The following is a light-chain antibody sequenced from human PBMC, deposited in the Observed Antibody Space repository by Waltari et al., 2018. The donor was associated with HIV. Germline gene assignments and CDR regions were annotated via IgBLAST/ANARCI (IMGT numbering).Light chain of an antibody. Sequence: QSVLTQPPSASGTPGQRVTISCSGSSSNIGSYYVSWYQQLPGTAPKLLIYRNNQRPSGVPDRFSGSKSGTSASLAISGLRSEDEADYYCAAWDTSLSGSVVFGGGTKLTVL. CDR2: RNN. CDR3: AAWDTSLSGSVV. V-gene: IGLV1-47*01. CDR1: SSNIGSYY. J-gene: IGLJ2*01.